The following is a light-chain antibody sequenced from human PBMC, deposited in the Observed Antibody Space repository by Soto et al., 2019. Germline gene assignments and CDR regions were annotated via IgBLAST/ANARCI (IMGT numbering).Light chain of an antibody. Sequence: EIVLTQSPGTLSLSPGERATLSCRASQTVSSTYVAWYQQKPGQAPRLLIYGASTRATGIPERFSGSGYGTDFSLTISRLETEDFAVYYCQQFSTSPTMYTFGQGTNLEIK. CDR2: GAS. V-gene: IGKV3-20*01. CDR1: QTVSSTY. J-gene: IGKJ2*01. CDR3: QQFSTSPTMYT.